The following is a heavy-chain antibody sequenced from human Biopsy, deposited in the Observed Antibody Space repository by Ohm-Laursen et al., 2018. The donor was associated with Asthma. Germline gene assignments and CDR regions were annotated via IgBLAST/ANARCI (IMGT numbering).Heavy chain of an antibody. V-gene: IGHV4-31*02. J-gene: IGHJ6*02. CDR3: ARDGSSVAGTPYGMDV. Sequence: SETLSLTWTVSGGSISSGGYYWSWIRQHPGKGLEWIGYIYYSGSTYYNPSLKSRVTISVDTSKNQFSLKLSSVTAADTAVYYRARDGSSVAGTPYGMDVWGQGTTVTVSS. CDR1: GGSISSGGYY. D-gene: IGHD6-19*01. CDR2: IYYSGST.